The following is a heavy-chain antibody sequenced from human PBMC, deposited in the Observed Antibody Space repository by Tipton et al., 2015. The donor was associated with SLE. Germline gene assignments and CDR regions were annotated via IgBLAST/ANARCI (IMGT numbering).Heavy chain of an antibody. CDR2: TTNKANSNTT. J-gene: IGHJ1*01. CDR3: ASLITTNGFQY. Sequence: SLRLSCAASGFTFSDHYMDWVRQAPGKGLEWVGRTTNKANSNTTQYAAYVEGRFTISRDDSKNSLYLQMNSLRSEDTAVYCCASLITTNGFQYWGQGPLVTVSS. V-gene: IGHV3-72*01. D-gene: IGHD3-22*01. CDR1: GFTFSDHY.